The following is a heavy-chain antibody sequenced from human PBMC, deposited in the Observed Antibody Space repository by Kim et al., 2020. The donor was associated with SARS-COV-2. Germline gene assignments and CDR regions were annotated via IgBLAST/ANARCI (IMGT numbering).Heavy chain of an antibody. D-gene: IGHD6-13*01. Sequence: GGSLRLSCTASGFTFSSYAMTWVRQAPGKGLEWVSGSSDSGGRTYYGDPVKGRFTIFRDNSRNTLYLQLNTLRAEDTALYYCAKAGQRLVWGYFDYWGQGTLVSVSS. CDR1: GFTFSSYA. CDR3: AKAGQRLVWGYFDY. J-gene: IGHJ4*02. CDR2: SSDSGGRT. V-gene: IGHV3-23*01.